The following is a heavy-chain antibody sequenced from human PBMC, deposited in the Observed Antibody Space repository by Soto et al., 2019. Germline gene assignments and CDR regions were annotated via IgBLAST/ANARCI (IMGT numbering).Heavy chain of an antibody. D-gene: IGHD3-3*01. V-gene: IGHV4-4*07. CDR1: GDSINSYY. Sequence: SETLSLTCTVSGDSINSYYWSWIRQPAGKGLEWIGRIYTSGSTNYNPSLKSRVTMSVDTSKNQFSLKLNSVTAADMAVYYCARELMTYYDFWSGSNPAGMDVWGQGTTVTVSS. CDR3: ARELMTYYDFWSGSNPAGMDV. CDR2: IYTSGST. J-gene: IGHJ6*02.